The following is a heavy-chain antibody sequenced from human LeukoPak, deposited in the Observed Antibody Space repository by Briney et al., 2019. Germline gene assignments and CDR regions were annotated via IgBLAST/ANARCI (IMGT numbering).Heavy chain of an antibody. CDR3: AREGGSYQALPYYFDY. V-gene: IGHV3-48*04. Sequence: PGGSLRLSCAASGFTFSSYGMHWVRQAPGKGLEWVSYISSSGSTIYYADPVKGRFTISRDNAKNSLYLQMNSLRAEDTAVYYCAREGGSYQALPYYFDYWGQGTLVTVSS. D-gene: IGHD1-26*01. CDR1: GFTFSSYG. J-gene: IGHJ4*02. CDR2: ISSSGSTI.